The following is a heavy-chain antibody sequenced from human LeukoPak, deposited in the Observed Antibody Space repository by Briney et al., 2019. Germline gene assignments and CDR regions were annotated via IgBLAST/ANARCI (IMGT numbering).Heavy chain of an antibody. J-gene: IGHJ4*02. V-gene: IGHV3-23*01. CDR2: ISGSGGST. CDR3: ASGRGIENRSPLDY. D-gene: IGHD6-13*01. Sequence: PGGSLRLSCAASGFTFRNNAMSWVRQAPGKGLEWVSTISGSGGSTYYADSVKGRFTISRDNSKNTLYLQMNSLRDEDTAVYYCASGRGIENRSPLDYWGQGTLVTVSS. CDR1: GFTFRNNA.